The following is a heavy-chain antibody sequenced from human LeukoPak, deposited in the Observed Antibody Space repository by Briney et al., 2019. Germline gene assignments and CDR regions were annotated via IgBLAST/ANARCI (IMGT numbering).Heavy chain of an antibody. Sequence: GGSLRLSCAASGFTFSSYWMHWVRQAPGKGLVWVSRINSDGSSTSYADSVKGRFTISRDNAKNTLYLQMNSLRAEDTAVYYCAKGVGPRTVDIVATTLDYWGQGTLVTVSS. J-gene: IGHJ4*02. CDR1: GFTFSSYW. D-gene: IGHD5-12*01. CDR3: AKGVGPRTVDIVATTLDY. V-gene: IGHV3-74*01. CDR2: INSDGSST.